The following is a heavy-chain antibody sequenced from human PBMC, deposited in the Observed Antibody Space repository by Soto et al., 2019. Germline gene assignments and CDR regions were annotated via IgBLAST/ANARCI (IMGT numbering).Heavy chain of an antibody. CDR1: GGSISSGGYY. D-gene: IGHD3-22*01. Sequence: NPSETLSLTCTVSGGSISSGGYYWSWIRQHPGKGLEWIGYIYYSGSTYYNPSLKSRVTISVDTSKNQFSLKLSSVTAADTAVYYCARAYDSSGYYPPLDWGQGTLVTVSS. CDR3: ARAYDSSGYYPPLD. J-gene: IGHJ4*02. V-gene: IGHV4-31*03. CDR2: IYYSGST.